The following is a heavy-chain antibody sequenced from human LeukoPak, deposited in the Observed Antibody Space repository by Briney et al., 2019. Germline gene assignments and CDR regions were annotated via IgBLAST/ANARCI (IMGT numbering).Heavy chain of an antibody. V-gene: IGHV4-4*07. Sequence: SETLSLTCTVSGGSISPYCWSWIRQPPGKGLEWIGRIYTSGSTNYNPSLKSRVTISVDTSKKQFSLKLSSVTAADTALYYCAREEAYGGYVRGFDNWGQGTLVTVSS. CDR1: GGSISPYC. D-gene: IGHD5-12*01. CDR3: AREEAYGGYVRGFDN. CDR2: IYTSGST. J-gene: IGHJ4*02.